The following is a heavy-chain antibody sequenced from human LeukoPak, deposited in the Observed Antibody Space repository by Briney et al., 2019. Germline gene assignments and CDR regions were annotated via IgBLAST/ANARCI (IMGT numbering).Heavy chain of an antibody. CDR1: GGSISSGSYY. V-gene: IGHV4-39*02. CDR3: ARDSGSYLPDY. CDR2: INYSGNT. Sequence: SETLSLTCTVSGGSISSGSYYWGWIRQPPGKGPEWIGSINYSGNTYYNPSLKSRVTISVDTSKTHFSLKLSSVTAADTAVYYCARDSGSYLPDYWGQGTLVTVSS. J-gene: IGHJ4*02. D-gene: IGHD1-26*01.